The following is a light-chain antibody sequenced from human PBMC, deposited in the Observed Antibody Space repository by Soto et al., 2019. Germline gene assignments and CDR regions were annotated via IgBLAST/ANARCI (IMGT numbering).Light chain of an antibody. V-gene: IGKV3-20*01. J-gene: IGKJ1*01. CDR3: LQCSELPKT. CDR2: AAS. Sequence: EVVLTQSPGTLSLSPGERATLSCWASQTITSNYLAWYQQKPGQPPRLLIFAASNRATGIPDRFIGSGSGTDFTLTISRLEPEDFAVYYCLQCSELPKTFGQGTKVEIK. CDR1: QTITSNY.